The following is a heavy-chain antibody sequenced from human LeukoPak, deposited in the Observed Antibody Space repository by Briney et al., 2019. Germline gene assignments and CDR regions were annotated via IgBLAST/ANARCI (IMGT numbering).Heavy chain of an antibody. J-gene: IGHJ4*02. Sequence: PSETLSVTCTVAGGSISSYYWSWIRQPPRKGLDSIGYISYSGSTNYNPSLKSRVTISVDTSKNQFSLKLSSVTAADTAVYYCARGGVTYYYDSSGYYYFDYWGQGTLVTVSS. CDR1: GGSISSYY. D-gene: IGHD3-22*01. CDR3: ARGGVTYYYDSSGYYYFDY. V-gene: IGHV4-59*01. CDR2: ISYSGST.